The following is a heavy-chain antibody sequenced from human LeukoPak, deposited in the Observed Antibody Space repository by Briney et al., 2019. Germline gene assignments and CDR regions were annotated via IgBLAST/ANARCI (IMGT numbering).Heavy chain of an antibody. V-gene: IGHV4-61*01. Sequence: PSETLSLTCTVSGGSISISSYYWSWIRQSPGKGLEWIGYVFYSGKTDYSPSLRSRVSMSVDTSKNQFSLKLSSVTAADTAVYYCARVRTGTMDYWGQGTLVTVSS. CDR2: VFYSGKT. CDR3: ARVRTGTMDY. CDR1: GGSISISSYY. J-gene: IGHJ4*02. D-gene: IGHD1-1*01.